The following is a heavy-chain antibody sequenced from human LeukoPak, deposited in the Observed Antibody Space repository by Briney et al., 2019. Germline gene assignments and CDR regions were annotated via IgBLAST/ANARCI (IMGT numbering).Heavy chain of an antibody. J-gene: IGHJ5*02. CDR1: GGSISSYY. D-gene: IGHD6-13*01. Sequence: PSETLSLTCTVSGGSISSYYWSWIRQPPGKGLEWVGYIYYSGSTNYNPSLKSRVTISVDTSKNQFSLKLSSVTAADTAVYYCARGVQQLGTYNWFDPWGQGTLVTVSA. CDR2: IYYSGST. V-gene: IGHV4-59*12. CDR3: ARGVQQLGTYNWFDP.